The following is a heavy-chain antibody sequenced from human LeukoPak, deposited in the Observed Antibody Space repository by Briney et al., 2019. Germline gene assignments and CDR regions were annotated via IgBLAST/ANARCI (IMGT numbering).Heavy chain of an antibody. Sequence: GGSLRLSCAASGFTFNNYAMSWVRQAPGKGLEWVSVIYNGGYTYYADSVKGRFTISRDNSKNTLYLQMNSLRAEDTAMYYCARDNQLVRGVIDYWGQGTLVTVSS. J-gene: IGHJ4*02. CDR2: IYNGGYT. V-gene: IGHV3-66*01. D-gene: IGHD3-10*01. CDR1: GFTFNNYA. CDR3: ARDNQLVRGVIDY.